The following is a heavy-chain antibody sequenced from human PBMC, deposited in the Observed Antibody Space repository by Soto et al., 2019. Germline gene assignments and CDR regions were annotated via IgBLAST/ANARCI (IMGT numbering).Heavy chain of an antibody. Sequence: EVQLVETGGGLIQPGGSLRLSCAASGFSVSNNYMSWVRQAPGKGLEWVSIIYSAGTTYYADSVKGRFTISRDNSKNMLYLQMNSLRVEDTAVYYCARDEWLAFPHWGQGTPVTVSS. CDR2: IYSAGTT. V-gene: IGHV3-53*02. D-gene: IGHD6-19*01. J-gene: IGHJ1*01. CDR3: ARDEWLAFPH. CDR1: GFSVSNNY.